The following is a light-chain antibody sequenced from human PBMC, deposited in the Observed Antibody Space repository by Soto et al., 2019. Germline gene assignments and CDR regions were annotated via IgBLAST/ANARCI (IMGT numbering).Light chain of an antibody. CDR1: QSVRSN. CDR3: QQYSNWPPIT. Sequence: EIVMTQSPATLSVSPGERATLSCRASQSVRSNLAWYQQKPGQAPRLLIYGASTRATGIPARFSGSGSGTEFTLTISSLQSEDFAVYHCQQYSNWPPITFGQVTRLEIK. CDR2: GAS. V-gene: IGKV3-15*01. J-gene: IGKJ5*01.